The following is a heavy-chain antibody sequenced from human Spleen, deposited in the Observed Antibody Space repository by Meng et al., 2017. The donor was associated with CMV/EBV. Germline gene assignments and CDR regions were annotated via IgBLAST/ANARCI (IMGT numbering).Heavy chain of an antibody. D-gene: IGHD2-2*01. Sequence: GESLKISCAASGFTVSSNYMSWVRQAPGKGLEWVSVIYSGGSTYYADSVKGRFTISRDNSKNTLYLQMNSLRAEDTAVYYCARPRDCSSTSCYWNYYYGMDVWGQGTTVTVSS. J-gene: IGHJ6*02. V-gene: IGHV3-53*01. CDR3: ARPRDCSSTSCYWNYYYGMDV. CDR2: IYSGGST. CDR1: GFTVSSNY.